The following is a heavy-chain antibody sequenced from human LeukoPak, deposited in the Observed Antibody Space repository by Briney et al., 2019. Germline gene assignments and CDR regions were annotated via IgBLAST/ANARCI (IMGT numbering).Heavy chain of an antibody. CDR2: IYYSGST. CDR3: ARDRASEENCSSTSCYQPKTYYYYYYMDV. J-gene: IGHJ6*03. D-gene: IGHD2-2*01. V-gene: IGHV4-59*12. Sequence: PSETLSLTCTVSGGSISSYYWSWIRQPPGKGLEWIGYIYYSGSTNYNPSLKSRVTISVDTSKNQFSLKLSSVTAADTAVYYCARDRASEENCSSTSCYQPKTYYYYYYMDVWGKGTTVTVSS. CDR1: GGSISSYY.